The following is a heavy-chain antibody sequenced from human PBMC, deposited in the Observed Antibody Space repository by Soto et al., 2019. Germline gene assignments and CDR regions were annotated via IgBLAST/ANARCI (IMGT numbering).Heavy chain of an antibody. J-gene: IGHJ3*02. D-gene: IGHD3-22*01. CDR2: ISGSGGST. CDR1: GFTFSSYA. V-gene: IGHV3-23*01. CDR3: AKVIWVVVDAFDI. Sequence: GGSLRLSCAASGFTFSSYAMSWVRQAPGKGLEWVSAISGSGGSTYYADSVKGRFTISRDNPKNTLYLQMNSLRAEDTAVYYCAKVIWVVVDAFDIWGQGTMVTVSS.